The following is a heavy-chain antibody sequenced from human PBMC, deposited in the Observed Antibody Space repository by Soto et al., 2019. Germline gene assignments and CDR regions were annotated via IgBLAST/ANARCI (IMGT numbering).Heavy chain of an antibody. D-gene: IGHD4-4*01. CDR2: ISYDGSNK. J-gene: IGHJ4*02. CDR1: GFTFSSYG. Sequence: GGSLRLSCAASGFTFSSYGMHWVRQAPGKGPEWVAVISYDGSNKYYADSVKGRFTISRDNSKNTLYLQMNSLRAEDTAVYYCAKYGDSNYAGLPSDYWGQGTLVTVSS. V-gene: IGHV3-30*18. CDR3: AKYGDSNYAGLPSDY.